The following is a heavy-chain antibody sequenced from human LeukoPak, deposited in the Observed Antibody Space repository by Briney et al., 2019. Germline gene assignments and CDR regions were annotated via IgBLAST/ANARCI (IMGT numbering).Heavy chain of an antibody. CDR1: GYTFTSYG. CDR2: IIPIFGTA. CDR3: ARDFRYYDSSGYYDDY. D-gene: IGHD3-22*01. Sequence: SVKVSCKASGYTFTSYGISWVRQAPGQGLEWMGGIIPIFGTANYAQKFQGRVTITADESTSTAYMELSSLRSEDTAVYYCARDFRYYDSSGYYDDYWGQGTLVTVSS. V-gene: IGHV1-69*13. J-gene: IGHJ4*02.